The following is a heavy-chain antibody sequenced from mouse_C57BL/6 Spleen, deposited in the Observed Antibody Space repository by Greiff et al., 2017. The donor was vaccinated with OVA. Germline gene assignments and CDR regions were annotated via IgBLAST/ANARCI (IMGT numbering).Heavy chain of an antibody. CDR3: ARHPYGTYCFDV. CDR1: GYTFTSYW. Sequence: VQLQQPGAELVKPGASVKLSCKASGYTFTSYWMHWVKQRPGQGLEWIGMIHPNSGSTNYNEKFKSKATLTVDKSSSTAYMQLSSLTSEVSAVYYCARHPYGTYCFDVWGTGTTVTVSS. J-gene: IGHJ1*03. CDR2: IHPNSGST. V-gene: IGHV1-64*01. D-gene: IGHD2-1*01.